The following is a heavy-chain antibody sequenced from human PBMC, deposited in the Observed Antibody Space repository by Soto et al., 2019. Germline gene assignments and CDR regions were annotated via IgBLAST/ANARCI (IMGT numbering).Heavy chain of an antibody. CDR2: IYYSGST. CDR3: ARAREAYTSTWYGDFQH. V-gene: IGHV4-39*02. D-gene: IGHD6-13*01. Sequence: SETLSLTCTVSGDSISSTHYYWGWIRQPPGKGLEWIGSIYYSGSTYYNPSLRSRVTISVDTSKTQFSLKLSSMTAADTAVYYCARAREAYTSTWYGDFQHWGQGTMVTVSS. CDR1: GDSISSTHYY. J-gene: IGHJ1*01.